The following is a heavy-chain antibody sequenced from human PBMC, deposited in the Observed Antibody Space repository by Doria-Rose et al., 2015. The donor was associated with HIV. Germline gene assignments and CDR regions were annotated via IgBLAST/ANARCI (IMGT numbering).Heavy chain of an antibody. CDR1: GGSFSGYY. CDR2: IHHSGSI. Sequence: QVQLQQWGAGLLKPSETLSLTRAVYGGSFSGYYWSWIRQPPGKGLEWIGEIHHSGSINYNPSLKDRAIISLDASKNQFSLNLTSVAAADTAVYYCARVLYGGNSVFPYWSQGTLVTVSS. J-gene: IGHJ4*02. D-gene: IGHD4-17*01. CDR3: ARVLYGGNSVFPY. V-gene: IGHV4-34*01.